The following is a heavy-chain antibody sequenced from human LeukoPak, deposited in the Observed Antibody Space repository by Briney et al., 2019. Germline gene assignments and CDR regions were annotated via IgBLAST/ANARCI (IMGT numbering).Heavy chain of an antibody. Sequence: SVKVSCKASGGTFSSYAISWVRQAPGQGLEWMGGIIPIFGTANYAQKFQGRVTITADESTSTAYMELSSLRSEDTAVYYCARETMSSSWYYYGMDVWGQGTTVTVSS. CDR2: IIPIFGTA. D-gene: IGHD6-13*01. CDR3: ARETMSSSWYYYGMDV. J-gene: IGHJ6*02. V-gene: IGHV1-69*01. CDR1: GGTFSSYA.